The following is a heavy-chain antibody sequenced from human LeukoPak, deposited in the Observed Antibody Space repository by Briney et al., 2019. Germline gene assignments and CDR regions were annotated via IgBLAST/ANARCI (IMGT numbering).Heavy chain of an antibody. V-gene: IGHV4-39*01. J-gene: IGHJ5*02. CDR1: GASIRANHHY. Sequence: PSETLSLTCTVSGASIRANHHYWAWVRQPPGTGLEWIGAIFSSGTAYYNPSLRTRVSISVDTSKNEFSLRLSAVTAADTGLYYCARIIRTAGYYSNPKSGSFDLWGQGILVTVSS. CDR2: IFSSGTA. D-gene: IGHD3-22*01. CDR3: ARIIRTAGYYSNPKSGSFDL.